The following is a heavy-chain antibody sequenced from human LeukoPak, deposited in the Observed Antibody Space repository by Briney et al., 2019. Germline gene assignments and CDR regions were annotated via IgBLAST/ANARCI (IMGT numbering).Heavy chain of an antibody. CDR2: IYHSGST. V-gene: IGHV4-34*01. CDR1: GGSFSGYY. J-gene: IGHJ5*02. CDR3: ARHLPILNWFDP. Sequence: SETLSLTCAVYGGSFSGYYWSWIRQPPGKGLEWIGSIYHSGSTYYNPSLKSRVTISVDTSKNQFSLKLSSVTAADTAVYYCARHLPILNWFDPWGQGTLVTVSS.